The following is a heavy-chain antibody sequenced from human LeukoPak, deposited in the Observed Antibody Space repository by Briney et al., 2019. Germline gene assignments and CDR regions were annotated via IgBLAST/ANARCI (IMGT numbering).Heavy chain of an antibody. J-gene: IGHJ6*03. Sequence: ASVKVSCKASGYTFTSYGISWVRQAPGQGLEWMGWISAYNGNTNYAQKLQGRVTMTTDTSTSTAYMELRSLRSDDTAVYYCARVGDILTGHYYYYMDVWGKGTTVTVSS. V-gene: IGHV1-18*01. CDR3: ARVGDILTGHYYYYMDV. CDR2: ISAYNGNT. D-gene: IGHD3-9*01. CDR1: GYTFTSYG.